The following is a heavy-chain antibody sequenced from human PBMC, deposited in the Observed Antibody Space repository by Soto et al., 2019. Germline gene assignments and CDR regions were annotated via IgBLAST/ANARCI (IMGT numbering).Heavy chain of an antibody. CDR3: ARDEGVGAIPPHSTLDYGMDV. Sequence: QVQLVQSGAEVKKPGASVKVSCKASGYTFTSYGISWVRQAPGQGLEWMGWISAYNGNTNYAQKFQGRVTITADESTSTAYMELSSLRSEDTAVYYCARDEGVGAIPPHSTLDYGMDVWGQGTTVTVSS. J-gene: IGHJ6*02. V-gene: IGHV1-18*01. CDR1: GYTFTSYG. D-gene: IGHD1-26*01. CDR2: ISAYNGNT.